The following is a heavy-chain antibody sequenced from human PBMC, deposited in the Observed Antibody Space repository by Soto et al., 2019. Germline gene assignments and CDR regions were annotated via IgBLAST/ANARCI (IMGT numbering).Heavy chain of an antibody. CDR2: IYSSGST. D-gene: IGHD3-10*01. V-gene: IGHV4-31*03. Sequence: QVQLQESGPGLVKPSQTLSLTCTVSGGSISSGGYYWSWIRQHPGKGLEWMGYIYSSGSTYYNPSLKSRVTISVDTYKNQFSLKRSSVTAADTAVYYCARDRDPNAFDIWGQGTMVTVSS. CDR3: ARDRDPNAFDI. J-gene: IGHJ3*02. CDR1: GGSISSGGYY.